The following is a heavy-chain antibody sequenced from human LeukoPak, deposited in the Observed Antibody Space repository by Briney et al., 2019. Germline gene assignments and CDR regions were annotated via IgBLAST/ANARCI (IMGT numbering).Heavy chain of an antibody. D-gene: IGHD6-13*01. CDR1: GFTFSSYG. V-gene: IGHV3-21*01. CDR2: ISSSSSYI. J-gene: IGHJ4*02. CDR3: ARPYSSSWYFDY. Sequence: PGGSLRLSCAASGFTFSSYGMNWVRQAPGKGLEWVSSISSSSSYIYYADSVKGRFTISRDNAKNSLYLQMNSLRAEDTAVYYCARPYSSSWYFDYWGQGTLVTVSS.